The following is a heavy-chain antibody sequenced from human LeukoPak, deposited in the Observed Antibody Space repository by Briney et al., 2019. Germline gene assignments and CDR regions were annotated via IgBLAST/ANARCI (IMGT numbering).Heavy chain of an antibody. Sequence: ASVKVSCKASGYTLTGYYMHWVRQAPARGLEWMGWINPNSGGTNYAQKFQGWVTMTRDTSISTAYMELSRLRSDDTAVYYCARGPRRDRYCSSTSCLTPADYWGQGTLVTVSS. CDR1: GYTLTGYY. J-gene: IGHJ4*02. CDR2: INPNSGGT. V-gene: IGHV1-2*04. CDR3: ARGPRRDRYCSSTSCLTPADY. D-gene: IGHD2-2*01.